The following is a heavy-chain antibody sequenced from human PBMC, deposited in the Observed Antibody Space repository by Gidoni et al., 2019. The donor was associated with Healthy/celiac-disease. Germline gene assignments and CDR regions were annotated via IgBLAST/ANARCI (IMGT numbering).Heavy chain of an antibody. J-gene: IGHJ4*02. V-gene: IGHV4-59*08. D-gene: IGHD6-19*01. CDR3: ARRSRGWYYFDY. Sequence: QVQLQESGPGLVTPSETLSLTCTVSGGSISSYYWSWIRQPPGKGLEWIGYIYYSGSTNYNPSLKSRVTISVETSKNQFSLKLSSVTAADTAVYYCARRSRGWYYFDYWGQGTLVTVSS. CDR1: GGSISSYY. CDR2: IYYSGST.